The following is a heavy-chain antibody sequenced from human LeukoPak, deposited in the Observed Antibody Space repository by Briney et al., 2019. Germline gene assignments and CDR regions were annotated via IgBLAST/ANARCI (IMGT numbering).Heavy chain of an antibody. CDR1: GFTVSSNY. CDR2: IYSGGSII. Sequence: GGSLRLSCAASGFTVSSNYMSWVRQAPGKGLEWVSVIYSGGSIIYYTDSVKGRFTISRDNAKNSLYLQMNSLRPEDTAVYYCVRVSGIVVRHWGQGTLVTVSS. D-gene: IGHD6-6*01. V-gene: IGHV3-53*01. CDR3: VRVSGIVVRH. J-gene: IGHJ4*02.